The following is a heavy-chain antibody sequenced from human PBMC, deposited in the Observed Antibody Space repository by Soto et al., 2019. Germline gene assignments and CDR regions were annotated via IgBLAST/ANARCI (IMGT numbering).Heavy chain of an antibody. V-gene: IGHV4-39*01. D-gene: IGHD3-9*01. CDR3: ARQRTSVLTQAYFDV. J-gene: IGHJ6*03. CDR1: GDSISSRSYY. CDR2: IYYSGST. Sequence: PSETLSLTCTVTGDSISSRSYYWGWIRQPPGKGLEWIGSIYYSGSTYNNPSLRSRVSMSIDTSKDQFSLKLKSVTAADTALYFCARQRTSVLTQAYFDVWGTGSRFTVSS.